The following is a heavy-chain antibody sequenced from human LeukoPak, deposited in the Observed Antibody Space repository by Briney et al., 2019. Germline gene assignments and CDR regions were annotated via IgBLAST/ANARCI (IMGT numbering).Heavy chain of an antibody. J-gene: IGHJ4*02. D-gene: IGHD6-19*01. CDR3: ARGWYYFDY. CDR2: IYYSRST. V-gene: IGHV4-39*02. CDR1: GGSISSSSYY. Sequence: SETLSLTCNVSGGSISSSSYYWGWIRQSPGKGLEWIGSIYYSRSTYYNPSLKTRVTISVDTSKDHFSLNLSSVTAADTAVYYCARGWYYFDYWGQGALVTVSS.